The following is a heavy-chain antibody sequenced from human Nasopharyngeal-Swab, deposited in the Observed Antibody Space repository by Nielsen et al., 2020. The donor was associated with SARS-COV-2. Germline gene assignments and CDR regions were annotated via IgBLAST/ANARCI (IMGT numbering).Heavy chain of an antibody. CDR1: GFSFDDYT. Sequence: GESLKISCAASGFSFDDYTIHWVRQAPGKGLECVALIGWSGGSIFYAGSVKGRFTISRDNSKNSLYLEMNSLTTEDTAFYYCAKDRGGSAWALDYWGQGTLVTVSS. CDR2: IGWSGGSI. V-gene: IGHV3-43*01. J-gene: IGHJ4*02. D-gene: IGHD6-19*01. CDR3: AKDRGGSAWALDY.